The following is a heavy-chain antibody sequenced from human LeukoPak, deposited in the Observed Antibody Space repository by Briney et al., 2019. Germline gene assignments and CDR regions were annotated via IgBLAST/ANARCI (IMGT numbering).Heavy chain of an antibody. J-gene: IGHJ3*02. CDR2: IYPGDSDT. CDR1: GYSFTSYW. CDR3: ARSSMGYYDILTGEDAFDI. D-gene: IGHD3-9*01. Sequence: GESLKISCKGSGYSFTSYWIGWVRQMPGKGLEWMGIIYPGDSDTRYSPSFQGQVTISADKSISTAYLQWSSLKASDTAMYYCARSSMGYYDILTGEDAFDIWGQGTMVTVSS. V-gene: IGHV5-51*01.